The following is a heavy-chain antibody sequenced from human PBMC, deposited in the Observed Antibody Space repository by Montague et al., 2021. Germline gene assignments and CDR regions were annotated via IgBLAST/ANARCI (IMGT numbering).Heavy chain of an antibody. V-gene: IGHV4-39*07. J-gene: IGHJ5*02. CDR1: GASITSNIYY. CDR3: ARVFSSGYVGWFDP. CDR2: INYSGNS. Sequence: SETLSLTCTVSGASITSNIYYWGWTRQSPGKGLEWIGSINYSGNSFYQPSLKSRFTMAVDTSQNQFSLKHSTVTAADTAIYYCARVFSSGYVGWFDPWGQGTLVTVSS. D-gene: IGHD6-13*01.